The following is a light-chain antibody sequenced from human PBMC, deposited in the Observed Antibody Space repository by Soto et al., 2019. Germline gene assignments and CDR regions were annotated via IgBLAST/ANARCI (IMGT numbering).Light chain of an antibody. Sequence: DIQMTQSPTTLSASVGDRVTITCRASQSISIWLAWYQQKPGKAPKLLIYKASSLESGVPSRFSGSGSGTEFTLTISSLQPDDFATYYCQQYNSYSVTVGQGTKVDIK. CDR1: QSISIW. CDR3: QQYNSYSVT. V-gene: IGKV1-5*03. CDR2: KAS. J-gene: IGKJ1*01.